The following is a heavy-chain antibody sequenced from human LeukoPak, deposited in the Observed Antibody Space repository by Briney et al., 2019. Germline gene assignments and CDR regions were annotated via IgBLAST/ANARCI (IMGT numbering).Heavy chain of an antibody. CDR3: ARLRYGSGSYRADY. V-gene: IGHV1-69*06. CDR2: IIPIFGTA. J-gene: IGHJ4*02. D-gene: IGHD3-10*01. Sequence: ASVKVSCKASGYTFTGYYMHWVRQAPGQGLEWMGGIIPIFGTANYAQKFQGRVTITADKSTSTAYMELSSLRSEDTAVYYCARLRYGSGSYRADYWGQGTLVTVSS. CDR1: GYTFTGYY.